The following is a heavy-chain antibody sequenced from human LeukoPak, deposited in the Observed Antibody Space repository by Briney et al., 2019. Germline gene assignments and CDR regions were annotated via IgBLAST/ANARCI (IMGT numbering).Heavy chain of an antibody. V-gene: IGHV3-30*02. CDR3: AKDQHYGDYVFDP. CDR2: IRYDGSNK. CDR1: GFTFSSYG. J-gene: IGHJ5*02. Sequence: GGTLRLSCAASGFTFSSYGMHWVRQAPGKGLEWVAFIRYDGSNKYYADSVKGRFTISRDNSKNTLYLQMNSLRAEDTAVYYCAKDQHYGDYVFDPWGQGTLVTVSS. D-gene: IGHD4-17*01.